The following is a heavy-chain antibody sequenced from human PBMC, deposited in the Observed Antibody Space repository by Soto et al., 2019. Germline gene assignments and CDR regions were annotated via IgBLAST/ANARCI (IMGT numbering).Heavy chain of an antibody. CDR2: IRTRAFDATT. CDR3: TRDWNYYYESRAPRRY. Sequence: GGSRRLSCTASGFSFGEFSFNWFRQAPGKGLDWVAFIRTRAFDATTEYAASVKGRFTLSRDESKNTTSLQMTSLKTEDTGIYYCTRDWNYYYESRAPRRYCGQGSPVTVSP. D-gene: IGHD3-22*01. V-gene: IGHV3-49*03. CDR1: GFSFGEFS. J-gene: IGHJ4*01.